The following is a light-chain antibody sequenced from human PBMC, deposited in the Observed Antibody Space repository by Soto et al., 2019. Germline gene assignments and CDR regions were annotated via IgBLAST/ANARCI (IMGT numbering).Light chain of an antibody. Sequence: QSALTQVASVSGSPGQSITISCTGTSTDVARYNYVSWYQQHPDKAPKLIIYEVTNRPSGVSNRCSGSKSGNTDSLTISGFQDEDEADYYCSSYTSSSTAVFGTGPKVTVL. CDR3: SSYTSSSTAV. CDR2: EVT. CDR1: STDVARYNY. V-gene: IGLV2-14*01. J-gene: IGLJ1*01.